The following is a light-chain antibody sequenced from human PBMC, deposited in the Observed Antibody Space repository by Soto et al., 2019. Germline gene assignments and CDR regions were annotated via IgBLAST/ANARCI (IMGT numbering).Light chain of an antibody. J-gene: IGLJ3*02. CDR1: SSDVGGYDF. Sequence: QSVLTQPASVSGSPGQSITISCTGTSSDVGGYDFVSWYQQHPGKAPKLIIYEVNYRPSGVSNRFSGSKSGNTASLTISGLQAEDEADYYCCSWTSSAPQVLGGGTKLTVL. CDR3: CSWTSSAPQV. CDR2: EVN. V-gene: IGLV2-14*01.